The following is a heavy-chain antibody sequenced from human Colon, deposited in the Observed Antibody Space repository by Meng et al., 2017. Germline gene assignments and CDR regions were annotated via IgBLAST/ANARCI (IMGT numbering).Heavy chain of an antibody. D-gene: IGHD3-10*01. CDR1: GDSIGSRSYV. CDR2: IYKSGST. J-gene: IGHJ4*02. Sequence: GSLRLSCTVSGDSIGSRSYVWVWIRQPPGKGLEWIGNIYKSGSTINNPSLKSRLTISIDTSKNQFSLNLRYVTAADTAVYYCARVASFYGSWTESHYFDFWGQGMLVTVSS. CDR3: ARVASFYGSWTESHYFDF. V-gene: IGHV4-39*07.